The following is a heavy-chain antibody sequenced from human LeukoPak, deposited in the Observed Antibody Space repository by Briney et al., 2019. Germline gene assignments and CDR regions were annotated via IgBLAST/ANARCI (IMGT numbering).Heavy chain of an antibody. CDR3: AAGSSLVVISAFDI. Sequence: GASVKVSCKASGGTFSSYAISWVRQAPGQGLEWMGGIIPIFGTANYAQKFQERVTITRDMSTSTAYMELSSLRSEDTAVYYCAAGSSLVVISAFDIWGQGTMVTVSS. D-gene: IGHD3-22*01. CDR2: IIPIFGTA. CDR1: GGTFSSYA. J-gene: IGHJ3*02. V-gene: IGHV1-69*05.